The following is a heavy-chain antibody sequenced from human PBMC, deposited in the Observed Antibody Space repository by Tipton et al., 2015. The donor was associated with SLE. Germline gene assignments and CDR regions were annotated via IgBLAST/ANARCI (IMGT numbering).Heavy chain of an antibody. V-gene: IGHV4-59*08. CDR2: IYYSGTT. J-gene: IGHJ2*01. D-gene: IGHD3-16*01. Sequence: TLSLTCTVSGGSIISDYWSWIRQPPGKGLEWIGWIYYSGTTNYNPSLKSRITISVDTSKNQFSLKLNSVTAADTAVYYCARLGLRGGNWYFDLWGRGTLVTVSS. CDR1: GGSIISDY. CDR3: ARLGLRGGNWYFDL.